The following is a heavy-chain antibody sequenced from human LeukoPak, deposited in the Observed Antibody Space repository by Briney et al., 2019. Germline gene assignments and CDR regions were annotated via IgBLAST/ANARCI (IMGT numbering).Heavy chain of an antibody. CDR3: ARVRRDYYDSNGNFDY. J-gene: IGHJ4*02. V-gene: IGHV1-8*01. D-gene: IGHD3-22*01. CDR2: MNPNRGNA. CDR1: GYTFTSYD. Sequence: ASVKVSCKASGYTFTSYDINWVRQATGQGLEWMGWMNPNRGNAGYAQKFQGRVTMTRNTSISTAYMELSSLRSEDTAVYYCARVRRDYYDSNGNFDYWGQGTLVTVSS.